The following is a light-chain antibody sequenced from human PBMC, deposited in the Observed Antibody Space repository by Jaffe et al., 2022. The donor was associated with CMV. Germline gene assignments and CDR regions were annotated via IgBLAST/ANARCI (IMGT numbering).Light chain of an antibody. J-gene: IGKJ4*01. CDR3: QHYDMTGVT. CDR1: QSVTSSY. Sequence: EIVLTQSPGTLSLSPGERATLSCRASQSVTSSYLAWYQQKPGQAPRLLIYGASSRATGIPDRFSGSASGTDFTLTISRLEPEDFAVYYCQHYDMTGVTFGGGTKVAIK. V-gene: IGKV3-20*01. CDR2: GAS.